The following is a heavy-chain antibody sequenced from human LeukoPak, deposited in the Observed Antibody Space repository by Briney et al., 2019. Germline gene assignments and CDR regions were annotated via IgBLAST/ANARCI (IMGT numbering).Heavy chain of an antibody. V-gene: IGHV3-23*01. CDR2: ISDSGGNT. Sequence: PGGSLRLSCAASGFTFNSYAMSWVRQAPWERLQWVSGISDSGGNTYYADSVRGRFTISRDNSKNTLYLQMNSLRAEDTAVYYCAKNADSYCSGGSCYYYFDYWGQGTLVTVSS. J-gene: IGHJ4*02. D-gene: IGHD2-15*01. CDR1: GFTFNSYA. CDR3: AKNADSYCSGGSCYYYFDY.